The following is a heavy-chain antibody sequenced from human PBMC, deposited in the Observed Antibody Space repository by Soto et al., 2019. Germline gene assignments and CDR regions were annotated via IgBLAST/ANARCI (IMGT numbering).Heavy chain of an antibody. CDR2: IYYSGST. J-gene: IGHJ3*02. V-gene: IGHV4-59*01. Sequence: SETLSLTCTVSGGSISSYYWSWIRQPPGKGLEWIGYIYYSGSTNYNPSLKSRVTISVDTSKNQFSLKLSSVTAADTAVYCCARAPGAGAFDIWGQGTMVTVSS. CDR1: GGSISSYY. CDR3: ARAPGAGAFDI.